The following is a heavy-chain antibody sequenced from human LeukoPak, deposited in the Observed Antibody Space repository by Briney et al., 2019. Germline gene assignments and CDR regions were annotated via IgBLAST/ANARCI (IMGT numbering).Heavy chain of an antibody. V-gene: IGHV3-20*04. Sequence: GGSLRLSCAASEFTFSNYWMSWVRQAPGKGLEWVSRINWNGGSRGYAESVKGRFTISRDNAKKSLYLQMNSLRAEDAALYYCAREGIDLYYDSSAYYFDNWGQGTLVTVSS. CDR1: EFTFSNYW. D-gene: IGHD3-22*01. CDR2: INWNGGSR. CDR3: AREGIDLYYDSSAYYFDN. J-gene: IGHJ4*02.